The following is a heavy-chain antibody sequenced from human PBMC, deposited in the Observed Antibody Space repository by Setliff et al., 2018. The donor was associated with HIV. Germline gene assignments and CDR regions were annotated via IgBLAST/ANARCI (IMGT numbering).Heavy chain of an antibody. CDR2: SNHSGST. J-gene: IGHJ4*02. V-gene: IGHV4-34*01. Sequence: SETLSLTCDVYGGSFSGYYWSWIRQPPGKGLEWIGESNHSGSTNYNPSLKSRVTISVDTSKRQFSLKLSAVTAADTAVYYCARSPGRGLAASIAAFFDYWGQGTLVTAPQ. D-gene: IGHD6-6*01. CDR1: GGSFSGYY. CDR3: ARSPGRGLAASIAAFFDY.